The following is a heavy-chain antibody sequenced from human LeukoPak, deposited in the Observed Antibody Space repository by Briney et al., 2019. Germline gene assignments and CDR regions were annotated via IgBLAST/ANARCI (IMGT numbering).Heavy chain of an antibody. D-gene: IGHD3-3*01. CDR2: ISYDGRNK. J-gene: IGHJ4*02. CDR3: AGLSGYRYFDC. V-gene: IGHV3-30*03. Sequence: GGSLRLSCAASGFTFGDYGMHWVRQAPGMGLERVAVISYDGRNKHHADSVKGRFTISRDNSKNTLYLQMNSLRAEDTAVYYCAGLSGYRYFDCWGQGTLVTVSS. CDR1: GFTFGDYG.